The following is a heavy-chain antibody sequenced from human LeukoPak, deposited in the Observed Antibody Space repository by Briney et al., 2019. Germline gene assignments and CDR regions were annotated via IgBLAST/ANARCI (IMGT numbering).Heavy chain of an antibody. D-gene: IGHD3-16*02. CDR2: ISSSSSTI. V-gene: IGHV3-48*04. Sequence: GGSLRLSCAASGFTFSSYSMNWVRQAPGKGLEWVSYISSSSSTIYYADSVKGRFTISRDNAKNSLYLQMNSLRAEDTAVYYCARDRAFGGVIVFDYWGQGTLVTVSS. J-gene: IGHJ4*02. CDR1: GFTFSSYS. CDR3: ARDRAFGGVIVFDY.